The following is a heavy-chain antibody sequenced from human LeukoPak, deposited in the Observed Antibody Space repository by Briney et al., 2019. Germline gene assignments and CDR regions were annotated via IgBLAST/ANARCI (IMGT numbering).Heavy chain of an antibody. V-gene: IGHV5-10-1*01. CDR3: ARSTTVVTLGQNWFDP. Sequence: GESLRISCKGSGYSFTSYWISWVRQMPGKGLEWMGRIDPSDSYTNYSPSFQGHVTISADKSISTAYLQWSSLTASDTAMYYCARSTTVVTLGQNWFDPWGQGTLVTVSS. CDR1: GYSFTSYW. CDR2: IDPSDSYT. D-gene: IGHD4-23*01. J-gene: IGHJ5*02.